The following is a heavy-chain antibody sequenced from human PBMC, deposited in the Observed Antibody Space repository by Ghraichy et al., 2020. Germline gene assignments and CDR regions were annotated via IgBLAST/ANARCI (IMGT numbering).Heavy chain of an antibody. J-gene: IGHJ6*02. D-gene: IGHD3-3*01. Sequence: ASVKVSCKASGYTFTSYDINWVRQATGQGLEWMGWMNPNSGNTGYAQKFQGRVTMTRNTSISTAYMELSSLRSEDTAVYYCARDAELQFLEWLWVPRNYYYGMDVWGQGTTVTVSS. CDR3: ARDAELQFLEWLWVPRNYYYGMDV. V-gene: IGHV1-8*01. CDR1: GYTFTSYD. CDR2: MNPNSGNT.